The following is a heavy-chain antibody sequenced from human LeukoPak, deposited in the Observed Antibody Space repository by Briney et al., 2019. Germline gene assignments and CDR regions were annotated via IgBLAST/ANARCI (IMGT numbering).Heavy chain of an antibody. Sequence: GGSLRLSCAASGFTFSSYGMHWVRQAPGKGLEWVAVIWYDGSNKYYADSVKGRFTISRDNSKNTLYLQMNSLRAEDTAVYYCAKYVSGGEYGGMWYYYGMDVWGQGTTVTVSS. J-gene: IGHJ6*02. CDR1: GFTFSSYG. V-gene: IGHV3-33*06. CDR3: AKYVSGGEYGGMWYYYGMDV. D-gene: IGHD4-23*01. CDR2: IWYDGSNK.